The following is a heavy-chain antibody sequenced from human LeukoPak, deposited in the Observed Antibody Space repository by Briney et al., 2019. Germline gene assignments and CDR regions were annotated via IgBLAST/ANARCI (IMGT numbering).Heavy chain of an antibody. V-gene: IGHV4-4*02. J-gene: IGHJ6*02. Sequence: PSETLSLTCAVSGGSISSSNWWSWVRQPPGKGLEWIGEIYHSGSTNYNPSLKSRVTISVDKSKNQFSLKLSSVTAADTPVYYCARVDCSSTSCYDYYYYGMDVWGQGTTVTVSS. CDR1: GGSISSSNW. CDR2: IYHSGST. CDR3: ARVDCSSTSCYDYYYYGMDV. D-gene: IGHD2-2*01.